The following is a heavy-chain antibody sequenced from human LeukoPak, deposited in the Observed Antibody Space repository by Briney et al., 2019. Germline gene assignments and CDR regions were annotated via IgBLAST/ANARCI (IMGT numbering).Heavy chain of an antibody. D-gene: IGHD3-10*01. J-gene: IGHJ6*03. V-gene: IGHV1-46*01. CDR1: GYTFTSYY. CDR2: INPSGGST. CDR3: ARVGYHSGSFPWALYYYYMDV. Sequence: GASVKVSCKASGYTFTSYYMHWVRQAPGQGLEWMGIINPSGGSTSYAQKFQGRVTMARDTSTSTAYMELRSLRSDDTAVYYCARVGYHSGSFPWALYYYYMDVWGKGTTVTVSS.